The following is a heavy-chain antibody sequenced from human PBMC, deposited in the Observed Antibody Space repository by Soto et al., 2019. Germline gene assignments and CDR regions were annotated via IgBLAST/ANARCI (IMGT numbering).Heavy chain of an antibody. D-gene: IGHD4-4*01. V-gene: IGHV5-10-1*01. CDR3: ARHKDGEMATVDDY. Sequence: GESLKISCKGSGYSFTSYWISRVRQMPGKGLEWMGRIDPSDSYTNYSPSFQGHVTISADKSISTAYLQWSSLKASDTAMYYCARHKDGEMATVDDYWGQGTLVTVSS. J-gene: IGHJ4*02. CDR1: GYSFTSYW. CDR2: IDPSDSYT.